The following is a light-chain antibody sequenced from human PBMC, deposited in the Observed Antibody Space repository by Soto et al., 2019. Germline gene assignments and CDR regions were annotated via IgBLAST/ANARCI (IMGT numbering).Light chain of an antibody. V-gene: IGKV1-5*01. CDR2: GAS. J-gene: IGKJ4*01. Sequence: DIQMTQSPSTLSASVGDRVTITCRASQNIDFFLAWYQQKPGKAPKLLIYGASNLESGVPSTFSGGGSGTEFTLTISSLQPDDFATYFCQQYHSFPLTFGGGTTVEIK. CDR1: QNIDFF. CDR3: QQYHSFPLT.